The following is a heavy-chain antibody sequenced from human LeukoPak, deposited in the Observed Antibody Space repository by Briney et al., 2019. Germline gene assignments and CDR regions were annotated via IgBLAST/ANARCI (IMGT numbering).Heavy chain of an antibody. J-gene: IGHJ4*02. D-gene: IGHD3-3*01. CDR2: IGGSNGIT. V-gene: IGHV3-23*01. Sequence: GGSLRLSCAASRFTFNSYAMSWVRQAPGKGLEWVSVIGGSNGITFYVGSVKGRFTISRDNSKNTLYLQMNSLRAEDTAVYYCARDAWSGGYYFDYWGQGTLVTVSS. CDR3: ARDAWSGGYYFDY. CDR1: RFTFNSYA.